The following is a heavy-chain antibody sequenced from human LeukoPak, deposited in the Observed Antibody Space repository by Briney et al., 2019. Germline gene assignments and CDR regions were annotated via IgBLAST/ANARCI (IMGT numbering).Heavy chain of an antibody. V-gene: IGHV1-2*02. CDR3: ARLPSYYDFSTVLDY. CDR2: INPNSGGT. J-gene: IGHJ4*02. Sequence: GASVKVSCKASGYTFTGYYMHWVRQAPGQGLEWMGWINPNSGGTNYAQKFQGRVTMTRDTSISTAYMELSRLRSDDAAVYYCARLPSYYDFSTVLDYWGQGTLVTVSS. CDR1: GYTFTGYY. D-gene: IGHD3-3*01.